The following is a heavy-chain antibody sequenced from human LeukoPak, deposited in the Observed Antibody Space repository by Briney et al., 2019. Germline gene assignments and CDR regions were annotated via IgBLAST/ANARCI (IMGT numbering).Heavy chain of an antibody. CDR2: ISYDGGDK. J-gene: IGHJ6*02. CDR1: GFIFSTYG. D-gene: IGHD3-10*01. CDR3: ARGSGRLVRGEYYYYGLDV. Sequence: PGRSLRLSCAASGFIFSTYGLHWVRQAPGKGLEWVAVISYDGGDKYYVDPVKGRFTISRDNSKNTLYLQMNSLRTDDTAVYYCARGSGRLVRGEYYYYGLDVWGQGTTVTVSS. V-gene: IGHV3-30*03.